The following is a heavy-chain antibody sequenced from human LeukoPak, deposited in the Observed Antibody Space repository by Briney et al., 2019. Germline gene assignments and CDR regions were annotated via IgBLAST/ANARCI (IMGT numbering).Heavy chain of an antibody. J-gene: IGHJ4*02. V-gene: IGHV3-7*01. D-gene: IGHD2-15*01. CDR3: ARDVVGTLDY. CDR1: GFTFSSYA. Sequence: GGSLRLSCAASGFTFSSYAMSWVRQAPGKGPEWVANIKEDGSDKNYVDSVKGRFTISRDNARNALHLQMNSLRAEDTAVYYCARDVVGTLDYWGQGTLVTVSS. CDR2: IKEDGSDK.